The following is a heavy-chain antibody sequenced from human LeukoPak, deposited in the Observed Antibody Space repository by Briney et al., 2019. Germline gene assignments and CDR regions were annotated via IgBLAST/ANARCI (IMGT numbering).Heavy chain of an antibody. CDR3: ARSLLGYCSSTSCPLGY. D-gene: IGHD2-2*01. Sequence: GASVTVPCKASGYTFTSYYMHWVRQAPGQGLEWMGIINPSGGSTSYAQKFQGRVTMTRDTSTSTVYMELSSLGSEDTAVYYCARSLLGYCSSTSCPLGYWGQGTLVTVSS. CDR1: GYTFTSYY. CDR2: INPSGGST. J-gene: IGHJ4*02. V-gene: IGHV1-46*01.